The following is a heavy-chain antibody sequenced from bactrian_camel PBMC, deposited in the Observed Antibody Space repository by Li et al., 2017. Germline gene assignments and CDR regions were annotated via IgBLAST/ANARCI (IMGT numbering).Heavy chain of an antibody. CDR1: GYTYDKGC. D-gene: IGHD7*01. V-gene: IGHV3S63*01. CDR2: LGTDGNT. J-gene: IGHJ4*01. CDR3: VKDAPQPLVGGACGANDY. Sequence: HVQLVESGGGSVQAGGSLRLSCVASGYTYDKGCMGWFRQAPGKEREGVASLGTDGNTTYADSVKGRFTISQDTAKNSVYLQMNSLKFEDTAVYYCVKDAPQPLVGGACGANDYWGQGTQVTVS.